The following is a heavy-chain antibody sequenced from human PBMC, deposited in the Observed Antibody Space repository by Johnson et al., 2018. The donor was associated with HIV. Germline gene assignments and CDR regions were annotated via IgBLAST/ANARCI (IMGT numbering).Heavy chain of an antibody. CDR2: IKQDGSEK. V-gene: IGHV3-7*03. Sequence: VQVLESGGGLVQPGGSLRLSCVASGFIFSNYWMSWVRQAPGKGLEWVANIKQDGSEKYYADSVKGRFTISRDNAKNSLHLQMNSLRAEDTAVYYCARDAKYYYDSSGYCYEHDAFDIWGQGTMVTVSS. D-gene: IGHD3-22*01. CDR3: ARDAKYYYDSSGYCYEHDAFDI. J-gene: IGHJ3*02. CDR1: GFIFSNYW.